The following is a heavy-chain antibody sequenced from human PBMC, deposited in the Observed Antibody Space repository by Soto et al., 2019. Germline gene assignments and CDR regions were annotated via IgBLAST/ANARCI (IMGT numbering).Heavy chain of an antibody. CDR2: INHLTTT. J-gene: IGHJ4*02. CDR1: VGSFISYH. Sequence: PSSTLSLTCAFYVGSFISYHWSWIRQTPGKGLEWIGEINHLTTTNYNPSLKSRVIISLDTPKNQFSLKLSSVTAADTAVYYCARGYDTALAPIFWGQGILVTVSS. CDR3: ARGYDTALAPIF. D-gene: IGHD5-18*01. V-gene: IGHV4-34*01.